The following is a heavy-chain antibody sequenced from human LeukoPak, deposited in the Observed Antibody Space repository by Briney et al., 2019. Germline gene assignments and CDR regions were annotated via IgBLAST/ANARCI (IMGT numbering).Heavy chain of an antibody. D-gene: IGHD3-22*01. CDR1: GISVSSDY. V-gene: IGHV3-66*01. Sequence: GESLKISCAASGISVSSDYMSWVRQAPGKGLEWVSVIYSGGTTYYADSVKGRFTISRDNSRNTVHLQMNSLRAEDTAVYYCARKRGYYDSSGFDWFDPRGQGTLVTVSS. J-gene: IGHJ5*02. CDR3: ARKRGYYDSSGFDWFDP. CDR2: IYSGGTT.